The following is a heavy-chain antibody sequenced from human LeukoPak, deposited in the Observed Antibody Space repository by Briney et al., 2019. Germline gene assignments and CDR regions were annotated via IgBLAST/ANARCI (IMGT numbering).Heavy chain of an antibody. D-gene: IGHD3-10*01. V-gene: IGHV4-34*01. CDR2: INHSGST. CDR1: GGSFSGYY. Sequence: SETLSLTCAVYGGSFSGYYWSWIRQPPGKGLEWIGEINHSGSTNYNPSLKSRVTISVDTSKNQFSLKLSSVTAADTAVYYCARLPARRGYGSGSYRVGFDPWGQGTLVTVSS. J-gene: IGHJ5*02. CDR3: ARLPARRGYGSGSYRVGFDP.